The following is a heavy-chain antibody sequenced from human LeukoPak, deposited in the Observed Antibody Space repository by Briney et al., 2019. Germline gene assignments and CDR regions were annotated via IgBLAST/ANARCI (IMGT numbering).Heavy chain of an antibody. CDR2: ISYDGSNK. D-gene: IGHD4-17*01. V-gene: IGHV3-30*18. CDR3: AKDYRNYGDYSPGDY. CDR1: GFTFSSYG. Sequence: PGGSLRLSCTVSGFTFSSYGMHWVRQAPGKGLEWVAIISYDGSNKYYADSVKGRCTISRDNSKKTLYMQMNSLRAEDTAVYYCAKDYRNYGDYSPGDYWGQGTLVTVSS. J-gene: IGHJ4*02.